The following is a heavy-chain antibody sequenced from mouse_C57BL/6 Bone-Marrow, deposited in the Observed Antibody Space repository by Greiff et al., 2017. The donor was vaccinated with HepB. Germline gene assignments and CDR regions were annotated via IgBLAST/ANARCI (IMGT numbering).Heavy chain of an antibody. D-gene: IGHD2-3*01. CDR3: ARDLGDGYFDY. V-gene: IGHV5-4*01. Sequence: EVQLVESGGGLVKPGGSLKLSCAASGFTFSSYAMSWVRQTPEKRLEWVATISDGGSYTDYPDNVKGRFTISRDNAKNNLYLQMSHLKSEDTAMYYCARDLGDGYFDYWGQGTTLTVSS. CDR1: GFTFSSYA. J-gene: IGHJ2*01. CDR2: ISDGGSYT.